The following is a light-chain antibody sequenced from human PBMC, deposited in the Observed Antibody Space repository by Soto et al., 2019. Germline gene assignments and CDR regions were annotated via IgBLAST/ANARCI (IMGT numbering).Light chain of an antibody. Sequence: QSALTQPPSASGSPGQSVTISCTGTSSDVGGYNYVSWYQQHPGKAPKLMIYEVSKRPSGVPDRFSGSKSGNTASLTFSGLQAENDADYYCSSYAGSNNLVFGGGTKVTVL. CDR1: SSDVGGYNY. J-gene: IGLJ3*02. V-gene: IGLV2-8*01. CDR2: EVS. CDR3: SSYAGSNNLV.